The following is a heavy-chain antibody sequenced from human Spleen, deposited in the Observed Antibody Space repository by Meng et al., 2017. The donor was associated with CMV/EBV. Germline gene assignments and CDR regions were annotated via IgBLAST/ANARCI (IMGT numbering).Heavy chain of an antibody. J-gene: IGHJ4*02. V-gene: IGHV4-61*01. CDR1: SDSSTSYF. CDR3: ASLARFCSGTSCLIFDY. D-gene: IGHD2-2*01. Sequence: SDSSTSYFWSCLRQRPGVGLVWLGYIYYRGTTNYTPSLKRRVTVFVDTSRNQFSLRLSSVTAADTAAYYCASLARFCSGTSCLIFDYWSQGTLVTVSS. CDR2: IYYRGTT.